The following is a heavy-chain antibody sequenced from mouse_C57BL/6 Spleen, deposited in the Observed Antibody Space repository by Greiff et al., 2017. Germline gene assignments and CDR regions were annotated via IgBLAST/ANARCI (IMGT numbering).Heavy chain of an antibody. J-gene: IGHJ3*01. CDR3: TRTGYYGSSPAWFAD. D-gene: IGHD1-1*01. Sequence: VQLQQSGAELVRPGASVTLSCKASGYTFTDYEMHWVKQTPMHGLEWIGAIDPETGGTAYNQKFKGKATLTADKSSSTAYMELRSLTSEDSAVYYSTRTGYYGSSPAWFADWGKGTLVTVSA. V-gene: IGHV1-15*01. CDR1: GYTFTDYE. CDR2: IDPETGGT.